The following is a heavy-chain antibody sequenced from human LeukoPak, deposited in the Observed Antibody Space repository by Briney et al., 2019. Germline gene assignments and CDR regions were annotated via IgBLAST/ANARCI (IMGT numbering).Heavy chain of an antibody. CDR3: ARDLGYYDSSGYWTFDY. V-gene: IGHV4-4*07. J-gene: IGHJ4*02. CDR2: IYTSGST. D-gene: IGHD3-22*01. Sequence: SETLSLTCTVSGGSISSYYWSWIRQPAGKGLEWIGRIYTSGSTNYNPSLKSRVTMSVDTSKNQFSLKLSSVTAADTAVYYCARDLGYYDSSGYWTFDYWGQGTLVTVSS. CDR1: GGSISSYY.